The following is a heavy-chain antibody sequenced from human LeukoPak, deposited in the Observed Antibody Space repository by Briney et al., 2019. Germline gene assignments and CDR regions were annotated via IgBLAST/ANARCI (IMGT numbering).Heavy chain of an antibody. Sequence: GGSLRLSCSASGLTFSSYAMHWGRQAPGKGLEYVSAISSNGGSTYYADSVKGRFTISRDNSKNTLYLQMSSLRGEDTAVYYCVMGFSADHYYFYGMDVWGQGTTVTVSS. CDR1: GLTFSSYA. D-gene: IGHD3-3*01. CDR2: ISSNGGST. V-gene: IGHV3-64D*06. J-gene: IGHJ6*02. CDR3: VMGFSADHYYFYGMDV.